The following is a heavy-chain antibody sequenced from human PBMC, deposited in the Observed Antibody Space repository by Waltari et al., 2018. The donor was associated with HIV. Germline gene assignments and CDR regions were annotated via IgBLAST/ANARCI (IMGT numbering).Heavy chain of an antibody. CDR3: AKVGMTTLTSYAVDI. Sequence: EVQLVESGGGLVQPGGSLRLSLEASVFTFDAYAMYWVRQAPGEGLEWVSGISWDSGTIGYADSVKGRFTISRDNANNFLSLQMNNLRAEDTALYYCAKVGMTTLTSYAVDIWGQGTMVTVSS. CDR1: VFTFDAYA. CDR2: ISWDSGTI. V-gene: IGHV3-9*01. D-gene: IGHD3-9*01. J-gene: IGHJ3*02.